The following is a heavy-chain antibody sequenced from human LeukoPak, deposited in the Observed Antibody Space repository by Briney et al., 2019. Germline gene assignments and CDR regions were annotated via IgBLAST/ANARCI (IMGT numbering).Heavy chain of an antibody. V-gene: IGHV1-2*02. CDR1: GYTFTGYY. CDR3: ARDRVLLWFGEYD. J-gene: IGHJ4*02. CDR2: INPNSGGT. Sequence: ASVKVSCKASGYTFTGYYMHWLRQAPGQGLEWMGWINPNSGGTNYAQKFQGRVTMTRDTSISTAYMELSRLRSDDTAVYYCARDRVLLWFGEYDWGQGTLVTVSS. D-gene: IGHD3-10*01.